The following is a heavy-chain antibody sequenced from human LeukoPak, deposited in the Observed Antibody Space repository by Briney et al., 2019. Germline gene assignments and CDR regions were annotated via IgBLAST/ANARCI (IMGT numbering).Heavy chain of an antibody. CDR1: GGSFSGYY. J-gene: IGHJ6*03. D-gene: IGHD1-26*01. V-gene: IGHV4-34*01. Sequence: SETLSLTCAVYGGSFSGYYWSWIRQPPGKGLEWIGEINHSGSTNYNPSLKSRVTISVDTSKNQFSLKLSSVTAADTAVYYCARHGTSGSYYYMDVWGKGTTVTVSS. CDR3: ARHGTSGSYYYMDV. CDR2: INHSGST.